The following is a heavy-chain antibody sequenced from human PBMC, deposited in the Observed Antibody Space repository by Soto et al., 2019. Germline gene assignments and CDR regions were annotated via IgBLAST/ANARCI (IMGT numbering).Heavy chain of an antibody. D-gene: IGHD2-15*01. J-gene: IGHJ4*02. CDR2: ISAYNGNT. V-gene: IGHV1-18*01. CDR3: ARDRGVVVLVAAQAC. Sequence: GCCKDSGYTFTSYGINWVRQAPVQGLEWMGWISAYNGNTNYAQKLQGRVTMTTDTSTSTAYMELRSLRSDDTAVYYCARDRGVVVLVAAQACWGQRTLDNVSS. CDR1: GYTFTSYG.